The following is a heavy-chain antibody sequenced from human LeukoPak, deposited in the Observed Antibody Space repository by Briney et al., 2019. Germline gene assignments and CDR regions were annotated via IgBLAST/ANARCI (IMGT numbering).Heavy chain of an antibody. D-gene: IGHD3-22*01. Sequence: GGSLRLSCAASGFTVSSIYMSWVRQAPGEGLEWVSVIYTGGSTYYADSVKGRFTISRDNSKNTLHLQMNSLRAEDTAVYYCATPLDYYDTSGYQEGGDWGQGTLVIVSS. CDR3: ATPLDYYDTSGYQEGGD. CDR2: IYTGGST. J-gene: IGHJ4*02. CDR1: GFTVSSIY. V-gene: IGHV3-53*01.